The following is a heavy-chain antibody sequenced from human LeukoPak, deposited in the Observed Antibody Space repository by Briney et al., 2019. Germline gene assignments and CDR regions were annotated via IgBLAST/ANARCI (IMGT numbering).Heavy chain of an antibody. Sequence: SETLSLTCTVSGVSISSYYGSWFGQPAGKGLEWIGRIHTTGSTHYNPSLKNRVTMSVDTSKTQFSLQLSSVTAADTAVYYCARDNPFKYDCVNWGRGTLVTVSS. V-gene: IGHV4-4*07. CDR2: IHTTGST. D-gene: IGHD2-21*02. CDR3: ARDNPFKYDCVN. CDR1: GVSISSYY. J-gene: IGHJ4*02.